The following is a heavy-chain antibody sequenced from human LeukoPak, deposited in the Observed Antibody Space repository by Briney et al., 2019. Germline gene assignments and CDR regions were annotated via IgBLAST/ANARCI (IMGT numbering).Heavy chain of an antibody. D-gene: IGHD3-22*01. Sequence: GGSLRLSCAASGFTFSSYSMNWVRQAPGKGLEWVSYISSSSSTIYYADSVKGRFTISRDNAKNSLYLQMNSLRAEDTAVYYCAREGYYDSSGYPYYFDYWGQGTLVTVSS. V-gene: IGHV3-48*01. CDR2: ISSSSSTI. J-gene: IGHJ4*02. CDR1: GFTFSSYS. CDR3: AREGYYDSSGYPYYFDY.